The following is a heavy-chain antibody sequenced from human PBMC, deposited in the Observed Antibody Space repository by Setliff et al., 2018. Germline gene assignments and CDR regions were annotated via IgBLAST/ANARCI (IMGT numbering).Heavy chain of an antibody. CDR2: ISSSSSTI. CDR3: VRGYCSSSSCYGTMGY. V-gene: IGHV3-48*04. Sequence: GGSLRLSCAASGFTFSSYSMNWVRQAPGKGLEWVSYISSSSSTIYYADSVKGRFTISRDNAKNTLYLQMNSLRAEDTAVYYCVRGYCSSSSCYGTMGYWGQGTLVTVSS. CDR1: GFTFSSYS. J-gene: IGHJ4*02. D-gene: IGHD2-2*01.